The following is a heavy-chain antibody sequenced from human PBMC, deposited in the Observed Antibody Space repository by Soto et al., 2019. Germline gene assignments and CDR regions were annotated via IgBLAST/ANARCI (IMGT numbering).Heavy chain of an antibody. Sequence: QVQLQESGPGLVKPSDNLSITCAVSGYSISSNNWWGWIRQHPGKGLEWIGYIYYSGSTYYNPSLKTRVIMSVDTSKNQFSLKLSSVTAVDTAVYYCAKIAATGRGPWFDPWGQGTLVTVS. V-gene: IGHV4-28*01. CDR3: AKIAATGRGPWFDP. J-gene: IGHJ5*02. D-gene: IGHD6-13*01. CDR2: IYYSGST. CDR1: GYSISSNNW.